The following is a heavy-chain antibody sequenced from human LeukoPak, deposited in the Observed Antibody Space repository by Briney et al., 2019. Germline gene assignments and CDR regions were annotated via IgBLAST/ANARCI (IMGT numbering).Heavy chain of an antibody. CDR3: AKAGSSLINWFDP. CDR2: LSGSGGST. D-gene: IGHD2-2*01. Sequence: GESLRLSCAASGFTFSSYAMSWVRQAPGKGLEWVSGLSGSGGSTYYADSVKGRFTISRGNSKNTLYLQMNSLRAEDTAVYYCAKAGSSLINWFDPWGQGTLVTVSS. V-gene: IGHV3-23*01. J-gene: IGHJ5*02. CDR1: GFTFSSYA.